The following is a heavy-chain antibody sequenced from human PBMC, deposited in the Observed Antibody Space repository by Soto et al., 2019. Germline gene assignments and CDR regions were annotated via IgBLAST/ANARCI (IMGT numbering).Heavy chain of an antibody. CDR1: GFTFSSYA. CDR3: AKDISDFQTFDY. V-gene: IGHV3-23*01. Sequence: EVQLLESGGGLVQPGGSLRLSCAASGFTFSSYAMSWVRQAPGKGLEWVSAISGSGGSTYYADSVKGRFTISRDNSKNTLYLQMNSLIAEDTAVYYCAKDISDFQTFDYWGQGTLVTVSS. J-gene: IGHJ4*02. D-gene: IGHD2-21*02. CDR2: ISGSGGST.